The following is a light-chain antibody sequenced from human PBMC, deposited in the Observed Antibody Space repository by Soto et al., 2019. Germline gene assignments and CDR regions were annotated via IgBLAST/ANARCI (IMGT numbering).Light chain of an antibody. V-gene: IGKV1-9*01. CDR1: QGISSY. CDR3: QQVSTYPIT. J-gene: IGKJ5*01. CDR2: AAF. Sequence: DIQLTQSPSFLSASIGDRVTITCRASQGISSYLAWYQQKPGKAPNLLIYAAFTLQSGVPSRFSGSGYGTEFTLTISSLQPEDFATYYCQQVSTYPITFGQGTRLEIK.